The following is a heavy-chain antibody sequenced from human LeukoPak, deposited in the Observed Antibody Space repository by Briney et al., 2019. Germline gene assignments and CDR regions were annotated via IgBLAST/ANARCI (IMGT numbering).Heavy chain of an antibody. CDR1: GFTFSSYS. J-gene: IGHJ6*02. D-gene: IGHD5-18*01. CDR2: ISSSSSYI. CDR3: ARADTAMALYYYGMDV. V-gene: IGHV3-21*01. Sequence: GGSLRLSCAASGFTFSSYSMNWVRQAPGKGLGWVSSISSSSSYIYYADSVKGRFTISRDNAKNSLYLQMNSLRAEDTAVYYCARADTAMALYYYGMDVWGQGTTVTVSS.